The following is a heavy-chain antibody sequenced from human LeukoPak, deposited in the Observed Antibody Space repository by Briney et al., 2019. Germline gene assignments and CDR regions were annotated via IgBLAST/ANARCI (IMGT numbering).Heavy chain of an antibody. CDR2: IYGGGST. Sequence: GGSLRLSCAASGFTVSSNYMSWVRQAPGKGLEWVSVIYGGGSTYYADSVKGRFTISRDNSKNTLYLQMNSLRAEDTAVYYCAKGGAYYYDSSGYFSIWGQGTMVTVSS. D-gene: IGHD3-22*01. J-gene: IGHJ3*02. CDR3: AKGGAYYYDSSGYFSI. V-gene: IGHV3-53*01. CDR1: GFTVSSNY.